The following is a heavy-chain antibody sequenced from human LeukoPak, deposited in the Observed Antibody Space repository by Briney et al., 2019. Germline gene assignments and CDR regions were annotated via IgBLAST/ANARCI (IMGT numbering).Heavy chain of an antibody. CDR1: GGSISSYY. CDR3: ARNHGGWFDS. V-gene: IGHV4-59*08. J-gene: IGHJ5*01. CDR2: IYYSGST. Sequence: SETLSLTCTVSGGSISSYYWSWIRQPPGKGLEWIGYIYYSGSTNYNPSLKSRVTISVDTSKNQFSLKLSSVTAADTAVYYCARNHGGWFDSWGQGTLVTVSS. D-gene: IGHD4-23*01.